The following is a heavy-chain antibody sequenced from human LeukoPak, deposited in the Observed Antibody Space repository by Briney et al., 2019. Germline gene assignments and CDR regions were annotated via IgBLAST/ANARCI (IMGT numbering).Heavy chain of an antibody. V-gene: IGHV4-39*07. J-gene: IGHJ4*02. D-gene: IGHD3-10*01. Sequence: SETLSLTCTVSGGSISSSSYYWGWIRQPPGKGLEWIGSIYYSGSTYYNPSLKSRVTISVDTSKNQFSLKLSSVTAADTAVYYCASVITMVRGVIINWGQGTLVTVSS. CDR1: GGSISSSSYY. CDR3: ASVITMVRGVIIN. CDR2: IYYSGST.